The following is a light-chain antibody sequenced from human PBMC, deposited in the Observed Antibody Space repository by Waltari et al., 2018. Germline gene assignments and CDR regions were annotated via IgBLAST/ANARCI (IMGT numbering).Light chain of an antibody. CDR2: KAS. CDR1: QSINNW. Sequence: DIQITQSPSSLSASVGDTVTITCRASQSINNWLAWYQQKPGKAPKLLIYKASSLQSGVPSRFSGSGSGTDFTLTISSLQPEDFATYYCLQYSNSPWTFGQGTKVEIK. CDR3: LQYSNSPWT. V-gene: IGKV1-12*01. J-gene: IGKJ1*01.